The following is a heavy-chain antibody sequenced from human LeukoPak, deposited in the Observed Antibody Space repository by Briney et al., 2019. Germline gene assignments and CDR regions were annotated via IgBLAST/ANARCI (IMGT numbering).Heavy chain of an antibody. CDR2: IYHSGST. J-gene: IGHJ4*02. CDR3: ARVGVGYCSGGSCYSIGFDY. CDR1: GYSISSGYY. Sequence: PSETLSLTCTVSGYSISSGYYWGWIRQPPGRGLDWTGSIYHSGSTYYNPSLKSRVTISVDTSKNQFSLKLSSVTAADTAVYYCARVGVGYCSGGSCYSIGFDYWGQGTLVTVSS. V-gene: IGHV4-38-2*02. D-gene: IGHD2-15*01.